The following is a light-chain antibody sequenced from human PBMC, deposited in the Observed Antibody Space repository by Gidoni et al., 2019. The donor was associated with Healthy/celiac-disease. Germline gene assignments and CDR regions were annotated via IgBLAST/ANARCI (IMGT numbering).Light chain of an antibody. Sequence: DIQLTQSPSFLSASVGARVTITCRAIQGISSYLAWYQQKPGKAPKLLIYAASTLQSGVPSRFSGSGSETEFTLTISSLQPEDVATYYCQQLNSYLSITFGQGTRLEIK. V-gene: IGKV1-9*01. J-gene: IGKJ5*01. CDR3: QQLNSYLSIT. CDR1: QGISSY. CDR2: AAS.